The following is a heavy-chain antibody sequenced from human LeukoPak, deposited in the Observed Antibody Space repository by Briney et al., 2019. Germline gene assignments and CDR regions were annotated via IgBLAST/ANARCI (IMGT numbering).Heavy chain of an antibody. Sequence: GGSLRLSCAASGFTFSSYGMHWVRQAPGKGLEWVAFIRYDGSNKYYADSVKGRFTISRDNSKNTLYLQMNSLRAEDTAVYYCASLGSTSCYFSCSDAFDIWGQGTMVTVSS. CDR3: ASLGSTSCYFSCSDAFDI. CDR2: IRYDGSNK. CDR1: GFTFSSYG. J-gene: IGHJ3*02. D-gene: IGHD2-2*01. V-gene: IGHV3-30*02.